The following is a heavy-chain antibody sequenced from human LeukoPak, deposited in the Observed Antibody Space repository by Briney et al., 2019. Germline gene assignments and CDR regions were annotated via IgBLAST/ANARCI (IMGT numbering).Heavy chain of an antibody. CDR1: GGSISSGDYY. Sequence: SETLSLTCAVSGGSISSGDYYWSWLRQHPGKGLDWIGYIYYSGSTYYNPSLKSRVTISVDTSKNQFSLKLSSVTAADTAVYYCARLYTSFRAFGIWGQGTMVTVSS. D-gene: IGHD6-6*01. CDR3: ARLYTSFRAFGI. CDR2: IYYSGST. J-gene: IGHJ3*02. V-gene: IGHV4-31*11.